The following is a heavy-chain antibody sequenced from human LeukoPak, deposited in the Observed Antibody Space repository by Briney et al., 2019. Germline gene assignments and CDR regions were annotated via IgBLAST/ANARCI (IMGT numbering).Heavy chain of an antibody. Sequence: GRSLRLSCAASGFTFSSYGLHWVRQTPGKGLEWVAVISYDGSNKYYADSVKGRFTISRDNSKTTLYLQMNSLRAEDTAVYYCAKDGPGIAARPRASYFDYWGQGTLVTVSS. D-gene: IGHD6-6*01. CDR1: GFTFSSYG. CDR3: AKDGPGIAARPRASYFDY. V-gene: IGHV3-30*18. J-gene: IGHJ4*02. CDR2: ISYDGSNK.